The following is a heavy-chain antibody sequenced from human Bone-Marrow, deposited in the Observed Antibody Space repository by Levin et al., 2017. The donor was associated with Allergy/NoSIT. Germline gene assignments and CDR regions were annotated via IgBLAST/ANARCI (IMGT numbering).Heavy chain of an antibody. D-gene: IGHD4-11*01. J-gene: IGHJ4*02. CDR1: GFTFNKYG. CDR3: AKDWTTETGRPQEPSH. Sequence: GGSLRLYCAASGFTFNKYGMHWVRQAPGKGLQWVAVVSYDGTSKYYADSVRGRFTVSRDNSKNTLYVQMNSLRDEDTGVYYCAKDWTTETGRPQEPSHWGQGTLVTVSS. CDR2: VSYDGTSK. V-gene: IGHV3-30*18.